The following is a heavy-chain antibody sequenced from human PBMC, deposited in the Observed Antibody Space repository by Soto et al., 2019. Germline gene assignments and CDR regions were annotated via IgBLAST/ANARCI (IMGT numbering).Heavy chain of an antibody. Sequence: EVQLVESGGGLVQPGGSLRLSCAASGFTFSSYAMSWVRQAPGKGLEWVSAISGSGGSTYYADSVKGRFTISRDNSKNTLYLQMNSLRAEDTAVYYCAKDPVILPCSCFDRDAFDIWGQGTMVTVCS. CDR1: GFTFSSYA. CDR2: ISGSGGST. CDR3: AKDPVILPCSCFDRDAFDI. V-gene: IGHV3-23*04. D-gene: IGHD3-9*01. J-gene: IGHJ3*02.